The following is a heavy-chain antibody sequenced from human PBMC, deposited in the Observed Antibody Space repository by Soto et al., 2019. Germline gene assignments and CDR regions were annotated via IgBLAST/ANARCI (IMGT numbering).Heavy chain of an antibody. CDR3: ASDGIDDWILTNYFDY. CDR2: IKQDGSEK. Sequence: EVQLVESGGGLVQPGGSLRLSCAASGFTFSSYWMSWVRQAPGKGLEWVANIKQDGSEKYYVDSVKGRFTISRDNAKNSLYLQMNRIRATDTAVYYCASDGIDDWILTNYFDYWGQGTLVTVSS. CDR1: GFTFSSYW. D-gene: IGHD3-9*01. J-gene: IGHJ4*02. V-gene: IGHV3-7*01.